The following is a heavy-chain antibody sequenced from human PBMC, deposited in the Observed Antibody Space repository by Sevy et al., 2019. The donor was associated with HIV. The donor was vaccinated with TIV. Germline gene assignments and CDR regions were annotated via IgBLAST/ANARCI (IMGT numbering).Heavy chain of an antibody. CDR3: SRDGGTMTTPGAFDI. V-gene: IGHV4-30-2*01. Sequence: SETLSLTCAVSGGSIRSGVYSWNWIRQPPGKGLEWIGYIYHSGNTYYNPSLKGRVTISIDTSKNQFSLKMSSVTAADTAIYYCSRDGGTMTTPGAFDIWGQRALVTVSS. D-gene: IGHD4-17*01. CDR2: IYHSGNT. J-gene: IGHJ3*02. CDR1: GGSIRSGVYS.